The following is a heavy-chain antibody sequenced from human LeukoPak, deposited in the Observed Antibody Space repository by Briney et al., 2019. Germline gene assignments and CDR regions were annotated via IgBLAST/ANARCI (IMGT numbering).Heavy chain of an antibody. V-gene: IGHV3-74*01. J-gene: IGHJ3*02. CDR3: ARARPLYNTSGYYLYAAFDI. CDR1: GFTFGTYA. Sequence: GGSLRLSCAASGFTFGTYAMTWVRQAPGKGLVWVSRMNTDGSIVYYADSVKGRFTSSRDNAKSTLYLQMSSLRAEDTAVYYCARARPLYNTSGYYLYAAFDIWGQGTKVTVSS. CDR2: MNTDGSIV. D-gene: IGHD3-22*01.